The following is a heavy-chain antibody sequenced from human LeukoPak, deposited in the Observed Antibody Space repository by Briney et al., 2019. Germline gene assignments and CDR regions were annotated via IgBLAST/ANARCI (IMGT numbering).Heavy chain of an antibody. CDR3: ATGNYDILTGIY. Sequence: APVKVSCKASGYTFIGHYIHWVRQAPGQGLEWMGHINPDSGGTKYAQKFQDRVTMSRDTSITTAYMELSRLTSDDTAIFYCATGNYDILTGIYWGQGTLVTVSS. D-gene: IGHD3-9*01. CDR2: INPDSGGT. V-gene: IGHV1-2*06. J-gene: IGHJ4*02. CDR1: GYTFIGHY.